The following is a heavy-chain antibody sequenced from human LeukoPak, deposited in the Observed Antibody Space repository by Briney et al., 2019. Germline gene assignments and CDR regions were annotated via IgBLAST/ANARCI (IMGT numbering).Heavy chain of an antibody. CDR1: GFTVSSNY. D-gene: IGHD3-10*01. CDR2: IYSGGST. CDR3: ARSPMGYYFDY. J-gene: IGHJ4*02. Sequence: GGSLRLSCAASGFTVSSNYMSWVRQAPGKGLEWVSVIYSGGSTCYADSVKGRFTISRDNSKNTLYLQMNSLRAEDTAVYYCARSPMGYYFDYWGQGTLVTVSS. V-gene: IGHV3-66*01.